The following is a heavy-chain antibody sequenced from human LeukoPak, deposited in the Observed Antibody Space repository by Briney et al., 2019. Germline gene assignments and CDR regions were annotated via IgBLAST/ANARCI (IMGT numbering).Heavy chain of an antibody. CDR2: IWYDGSNK. J-gene: IGHJ4*02. Sequence: GGSLRLSCAASGFTFSSYGMHWVGQAPGKGLEWVAVIWYDGSNKYYADSVKGRFTISRDNSKNTLYLQMNSLRDEDTAVYYCARDHSSGWYSDYFDYWGQGTLVTVSS. CDR1: GFTFSSYG. V-gene: IGHV3-33*01. CDR3: ARDHSSGWYSDYFDY. D-gene: IGHD6-19*01.